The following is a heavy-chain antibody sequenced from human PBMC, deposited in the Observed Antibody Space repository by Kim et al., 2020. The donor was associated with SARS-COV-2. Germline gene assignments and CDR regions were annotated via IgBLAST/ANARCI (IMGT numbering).Heavy chain of an antibody. D-gene: IGHD2-2*01. V-gene: IGHV4-59*13. CDR3: AREGLGYCSSTRCYRGFDY. CDR1: GGSISSYY. J-gene: IGHJ4*02. Sequence: SETLSLTCTVSGGSISSYYWSWIRQPPGKGLEWIGYTYYSGSTNYNPSLKSRVTISVDTSKNQFSLKLSSVTAADTAVYYCAREGLGYCSSTRCYRGFDYWGQGTLVTVSS. CDR2: TYYSGST.